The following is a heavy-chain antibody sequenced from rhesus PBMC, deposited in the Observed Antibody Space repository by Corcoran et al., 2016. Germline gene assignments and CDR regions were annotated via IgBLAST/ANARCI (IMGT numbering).Heavy chain of an antibody. V-gene: IGHV4-73*01. CDR1: GGSLSGYS. D-gene: IGHD5-36*02. Sequence: QVKLQQWGEGLVKPSETLSLTCAVYGGSLSGYSGSWIRPPPGKGLEWIGNIDGNTASTNYNPSLKNRVTISKDTSKNQFSLKLSSVTAADTAVYYCARRLATVTLSYFDYWGQGVLVTVSS. CDR2: IDGNTAST. J-gene: IGHJ4*01. CDR3: ARRLATVTLSYFDY.